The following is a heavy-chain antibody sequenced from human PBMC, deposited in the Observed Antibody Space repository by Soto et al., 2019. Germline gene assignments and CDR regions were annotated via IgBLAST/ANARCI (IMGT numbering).Heavy chain of an antibody. CDR3: AREFPYYESSDSYFDY. V-gene: IGHV6-1*01. CDR1: GDSVSGNSAA. Sequence: SQTLSLTCAISGDSVSGNSAAWNWSRQSPSRGLEWLGRTYYRSKWYNDYAVSVKSRITVTPDTSRNQFSLHLNSVTPEDTAVYYWAREFPYYESSDSYFDYWGQGALVTVSS. CDR2: TYYRSKWYN. D-gene: IGHD3-16*01. J-gene: IGHJ4*02.